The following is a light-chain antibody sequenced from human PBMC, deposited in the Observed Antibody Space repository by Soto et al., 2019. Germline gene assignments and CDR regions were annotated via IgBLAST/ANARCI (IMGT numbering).Light chain of an antibody. J-gene: IGKJ1*01. Sequence: EIVLTQSPGSLSVSPGERATLSCRASQSVRSSFVAWYQQKPGQAPRLLIYGASSRANGIPDRISGSGSGTDFTLTISRLEPEDFAVYFCQQYGSSPRPFGQGSKVDIK. V-gene: IGKV3-20*01. CDR2: GAS. CDR1: QSVRSSF. CDR3: QQYGSSPRP.